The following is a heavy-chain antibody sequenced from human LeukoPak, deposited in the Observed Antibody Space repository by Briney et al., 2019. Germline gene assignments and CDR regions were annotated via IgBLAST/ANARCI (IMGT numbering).Heavy chain of an antibody. CDR1: GFTFSDAW. CDR2: IKSKSDGGTL. Sequence: GGSLTLSCVGSGFTFSDAWMSWVRQAPGKGLEWVGRIKSKSDGGTLEYAAPVKGRFTISRDDSRNTLYLQMNSLKTEDTAVYYFTTRRQDGWWGQGTLVTVS. V-gene: IGHV3-15*01. D-gene: IGHD2-15*01. CDR3: TTRRQDGW. J-gene: IGHJ4*02.